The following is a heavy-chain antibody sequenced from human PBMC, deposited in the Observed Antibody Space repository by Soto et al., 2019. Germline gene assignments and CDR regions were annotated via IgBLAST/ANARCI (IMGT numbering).Heavy chain of an antibody. CDR2: ISYDGSNK. CDR3: ARDLEQWLAKESY. J-gene: IGHJ4*02. Sequence: AMHWVRQAPGKGLEWEAVISYDGSNKYYADSVKGRFTISRDNSKNTLYLQMNSLRAEDTAVYYCARDLEQWLAKESYWGQGTLVTVSS. CDR1: A. V-gene: IGHV3-30-3*01. D-gene: IGHD6-19*01.